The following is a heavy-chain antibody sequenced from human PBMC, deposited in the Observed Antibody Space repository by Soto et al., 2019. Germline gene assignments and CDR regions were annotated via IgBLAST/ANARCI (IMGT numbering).Heavy chain of an antibody. J-gene: IGHJ4*02. D-gene: IGHD6-19*01. CDR3: ASAIAVASTGFDY. Sequence: QVQLVQSGAELKKPGASVKVSCKASGYTFTSYDINWVRQATGQGLEWLGWMNPNSGNTGYAQKFQGRVTVTRNTSRGTAYMELSSLRSEDTAVYYCASAIAVASTGFDYWGQGTLVTVSS. V-gene: IGHV1-8*01. CDR1: GYTFTSYD. CDR2: MNPNSGNT.